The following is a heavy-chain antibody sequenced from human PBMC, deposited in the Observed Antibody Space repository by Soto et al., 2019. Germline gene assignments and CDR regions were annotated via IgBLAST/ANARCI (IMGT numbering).Heavy chain of an antibody. Sequence: QMRLVQSGPEVRRPGASVKVSCKASGFSFSRSAVHWVRQARGQGLEWIGWIVGFSGNTNYAQRVHQRLSFTRDLSTSTVYMELYNLTSDDTAIYFCAADNSGYLDSAFDSWGQWTAVIVSS. J-gene: IGHJ3*02. CDR2: IVGFSGNT. CDR3: AADNSGYLDSAFDS. CDR1: GFSFSRSA. D-gene: IGHD3-22*01. V-gene: IGHV1-58*01.